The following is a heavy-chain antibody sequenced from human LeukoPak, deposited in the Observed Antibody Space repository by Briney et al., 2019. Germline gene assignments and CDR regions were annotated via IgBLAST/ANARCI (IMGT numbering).Heavy chain of an antibody. CDR1: GGSISSTGYY. D-gene: IGHD5/OR15-5a*01. CDR2: IYYSEAT. CDR3: ARQVSDYYYYYIDV. J-gene: IGHJ6*03. V-gene: IGHV4-39*01. Sequence: KPSETLSLTCTVSGGSISSTGYYWDWIRQPPGKGLEWIGSIYYSEATYYNSSHKSRVTISLNTSKNQFSLRLNSVTAADTAVYYSARQVSDYYYYYIDVWGKGATVTVSS.